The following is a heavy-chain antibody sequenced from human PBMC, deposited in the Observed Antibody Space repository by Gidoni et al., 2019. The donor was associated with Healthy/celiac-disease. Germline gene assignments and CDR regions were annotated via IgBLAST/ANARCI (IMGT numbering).Heavy chain of an antibody. D-gene: IGHD4-17*01. CDR1: GVTFSDYY. CDR3: ARVLLGQYDYGDQGGVDY. V-gene: IGHV3-11*05. J-gene: IGHJ4*02. Sequence: QVQLVESGGGLVKPGGSLRLSCAASGVTFSDYYLSWIRQAPGKGLEWVSYISSSSSYTNYADSVKGRFTISRDNAKNSLYLQMNSLRAEDTAVYYCARVLLGQYDYGDQGGVDYWGQGTLVTVSS. CDR2: ISSSSSYT.